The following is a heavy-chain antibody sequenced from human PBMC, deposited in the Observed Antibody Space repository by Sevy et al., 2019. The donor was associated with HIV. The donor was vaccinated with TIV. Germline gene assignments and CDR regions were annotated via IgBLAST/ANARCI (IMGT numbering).Heavy chain of an antibody. CDR2: ISHYGINE. CDR1: GFSFSYYG. J-gene: IGHJ6*02. Sequence: GGSLRLSCIGSGFSFSYYGIHWVRQSPGKGLDWVALISHYGINEYYADSVKGRFTISRDNCKKTVYLEMNSLRNEDTAVDFVANAYSGSYSHSYLYALDVWGQGTTVTVSS. V-gene: IGHV3-30*18. D-gene: IGHD1-26*01. CDR3: ANAYSGSYSHSYLYALDV.